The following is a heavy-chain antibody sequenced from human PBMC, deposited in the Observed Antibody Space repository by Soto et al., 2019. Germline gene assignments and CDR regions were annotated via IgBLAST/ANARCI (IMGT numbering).Heavy chain of an antibody. CDR1: GGSISSGGYS. V-gene: IGHV4-30-2*01. J-gene: IGHJ4*02. Sequence: QLQLQESGSGLVKPSQTLSLTCAVSGGSISSGGYSWSWIRQPPGKGLEWIGYIYHSGSTYYNPSLKSRVTISVDRSKNQFSLKLSSVIAADTAVYYCARDAGYGDYRFDYWGQGTLVTVSS. D-gene: IGHD4-17*01. CDR3: ARDAGYGDYRFDY. CDR2: IYHSGST.